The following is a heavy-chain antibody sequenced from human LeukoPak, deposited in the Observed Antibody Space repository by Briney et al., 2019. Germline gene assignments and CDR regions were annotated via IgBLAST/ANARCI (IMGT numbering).Heavy chain of an antibody. V-gene: IGHV3-7*01. J-gene: IGHJ4*02. CDR3: ATDPGFWSGYSDY. CDR1: GFTFSSYW. CDR2: IKQDGSEK. Sequence: GGSLRLSCAASGFTFSSYWMSWVRQAPGKGLEWVANIKQDGSEKYYVDSVKGRFTISRDNAKNTLYLQMNSLRAEDTAVYYCATDPGFWSGYSDYWGQGTLVTVSS. D-gene: IGHD3-3*01.